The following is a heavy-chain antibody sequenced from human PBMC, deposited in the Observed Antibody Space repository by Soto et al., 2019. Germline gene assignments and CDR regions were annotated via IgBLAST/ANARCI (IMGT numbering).Heavy chain of an antibody. CDR1: GFTFSIYG. J-gene: IGHJ4*02. CDR3: AKDVNSCGGDCYGVDY. D-gene: IGHD2-21*02. CDR2: ISYDGSNK. Sequence: GSLGLSCTASGFTFSIYGMHWVRQAPGKGLEWVAVISYDGSNKYYADSVKGRFTISRDNSKNTLYLQMNSLRAEDTAVYYCAKDVNSCGGDCYGVDYWGQGTLVTV. V-gene: IGHV3-30*18.